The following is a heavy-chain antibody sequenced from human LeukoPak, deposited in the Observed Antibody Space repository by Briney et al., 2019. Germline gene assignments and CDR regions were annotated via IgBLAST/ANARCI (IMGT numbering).Heavy chain of an antibody. CDR1: GFTFSSYS. CDR2: ISSSSSYI. V-gene: IGHV3-21*01. CDR3: ARAGLQYFDLDY. Sequence: GGSLRLSCAASGFTFSSYSMNWVRQAPGKGLEWVSSISSSSSYISYADSVKGRFTISRDNAKNSLYLQMNSLRAEDTAVFYCARAGLQYFDLDYWGQGTLVTVSS. D-gene: IGHD3-9*01. J-gene: IGHJ4*02.